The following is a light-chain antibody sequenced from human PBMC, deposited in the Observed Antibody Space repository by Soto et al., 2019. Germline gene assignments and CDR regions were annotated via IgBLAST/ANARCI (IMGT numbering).Light chain of an antibody. CDR3: QKYGSSPLT. J-gene: IGKJ4*01. CDR1: QSVRSNY. V-gene: IGKV3-20*01. CDR2: DAS. Sequence: EIVLTQSPDTLSLSPGERATLSCRASQSVRSNYLAWYQQKPGQAPRFLIYDASSRATGIPDRFSGSGSGTDFTLTISRLEPEDFAVYYCQKYGSSPLTLGGGTKVEIK.